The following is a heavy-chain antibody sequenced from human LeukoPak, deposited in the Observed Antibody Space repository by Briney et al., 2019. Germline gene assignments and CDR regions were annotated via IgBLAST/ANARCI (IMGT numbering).Heavy chain of an antibody. J-gene: IGHJ4*02. D-gene: IGHD6-19*01. V-gene: IGHV3-23*01. Sequence: GGSLRLSCAASGFTFSTYAMSWVRQAPGKGLEWVSGISGSGGSTYYADSVKGRFTVSRDNSKNTLYLQMNSLRVEDTAVYYCAKIGIAVLATGDWGQGTLVTVSS. CDR1: GFTFSTYA. CDR3: AKIGIAVLATGD. CDR2: ISGSGGST.